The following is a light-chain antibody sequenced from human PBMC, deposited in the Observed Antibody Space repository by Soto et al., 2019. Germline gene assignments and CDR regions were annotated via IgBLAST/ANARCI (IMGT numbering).Light chain of an antibody. CDR1: QSVSGC. Sequence: EIVLTQSPATLSLTPGERATLSCRASQSVSGCLAWYQQKPGQAPRLLIFDASNRATGIPARFSGSGSGTDFTLTISSLEPEDFAIYYCQQYGSSSTFGQGTRLEIK. V-gene: IGKV3-11*01. J-gene: IGKJ5*01. CDR2: DAS. CDR3: QQYGSSST.